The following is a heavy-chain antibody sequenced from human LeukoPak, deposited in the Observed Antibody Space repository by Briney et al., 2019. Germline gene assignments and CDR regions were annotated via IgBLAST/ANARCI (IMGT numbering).Heavy chain of an antibody. CDR3: ARALSRLYYGGNFNNWFDP. CDR2: TNHSGST. CDR1: GGSFSGYY. V-gene: IGHV4-34*01. D-gene: IGHD4-23*01. Sequence: SETLSLTCAVYGGSFSGYYWSWIRQPPGKGLEWIGETNHSGSTNYNPSLKSRVTISVDTSKNQFSLKLSSVTAADTAVYYCARALSRLYYGGNFNNWFDPWGQGTLVTVSS. J-gene: IGHJ5*02.